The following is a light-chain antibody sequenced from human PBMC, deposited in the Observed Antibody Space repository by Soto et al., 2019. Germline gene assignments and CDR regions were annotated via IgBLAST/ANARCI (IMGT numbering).Light chain of an antibody. CDR1: QSVSSSH. CDR2: GAS. Sequence: DIVLTQSPGTLSLSPGEGATLSCRASQSVSSSHLAWYQQKPGQAPRLVIYGASSRATGIPDRFSGSGSGTDFTLTISRLEPEGFAVYYCQQYGGSPLYIFGQGTTLEIK. V-gene: IGKV3-20*01. J-gene: IGKJ2*01. CDR3: QQYGGSPLYI.